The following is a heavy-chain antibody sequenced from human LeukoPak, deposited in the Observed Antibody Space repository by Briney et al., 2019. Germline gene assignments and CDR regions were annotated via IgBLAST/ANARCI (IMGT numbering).Heavy chain of an antibody. CDR2: INPNSGGT. J-gene: IGHJ6*02. CDR1: GYAFTGYY. V-gene: IGHV1-2*02. Sequence: ASVKVSCKASGYAFTGYYMHWVRQAPGQGLEWMGWINPNSGGTNYAQKFQGRVTMTRDTSISTAYMELSRLRSDDTAVYYCARDRIGAENPYYYYYYGMDVWGQGTTVTVSS. CDR3: ARDRIGAENPYYYYYYGMDV. D-gene: IGHD1-14*01.